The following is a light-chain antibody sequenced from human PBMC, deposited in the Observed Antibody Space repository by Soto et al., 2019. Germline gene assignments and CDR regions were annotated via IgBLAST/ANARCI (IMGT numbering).Light chain of an antibody. CDR3: QQYYNYPLT. CDR2: EAS. J-gene: IGKJ1*01. CDR1: QSISTW. Sequence: DIQVTQSPSTLSASVGDRVTITCRASQSISTWLAWYQQKPGKAPKLLIYEASSLESGVPSRFGGSGSGTEFTLTISSLQPDDFATYFCQQYYNYPLTIGRGTKV. V-gene: IGKV1-5*03.